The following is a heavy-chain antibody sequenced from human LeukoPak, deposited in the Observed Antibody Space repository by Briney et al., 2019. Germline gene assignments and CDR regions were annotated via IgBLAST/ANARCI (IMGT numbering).Heavy chain of an antibody. J-gene: IGHJ4*02. CDR3: ARGGDYYDSSGYDY. CDR1: GGSISSYY. CDR2: IYTSGST. V-gene: IGHV4-4*07. D-gene: IGHD3-22*01. Sequence: SETLSLTCTVSGGSISSYYWSWIRQPAGKGLEWIGRIYTSGSTNYNPSLKSRVTMSVDTSKNQFSLKLSSVTAADTAVYYCARGGDYYDSSGYDYWGRGTLVTVSS.